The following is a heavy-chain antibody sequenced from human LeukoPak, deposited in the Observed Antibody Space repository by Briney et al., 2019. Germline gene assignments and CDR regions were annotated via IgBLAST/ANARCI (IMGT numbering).Heavy chain of an antibody. CDR1: GFTFSSYW. D-gene: IGHD3-9*01. J-gene: IGHJ3*02. CDR2: IKQDGSEK. V-gene: IGHV3-7*03. Sequence: GGSLRLSCAASGFTFSSYWMSWVRQAPGKGLGWVANIKQDGSEKYYVDSVKGRFTISRDNAKNSLYLQMNSLRAEDTAVYYCARERYFDWLLSSCAFDIWGQGTMVTVSS. CDR3: ARERYFDWLLSSCAFDI.